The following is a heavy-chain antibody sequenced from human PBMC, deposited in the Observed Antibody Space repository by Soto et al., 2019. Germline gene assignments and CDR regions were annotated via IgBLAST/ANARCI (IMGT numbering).Heavy chain of an antibody. CDR3: ARDSRIEAAGLDYYYYGMDV. Sequence: ASVKVSCKASGGTFSSYAISWVRQAPGQGLEWMGGIIPIFGTANYAQKFQGRVTITADESTSTAYMELSSLRAEDTAVYYCARDSRIEAAGLDYYYYGMDVWGQGTTVTVSS. J-gene: IGHJ6*02. D-gene: IGHD6-13*01. V-gene: IGHV1-69*13. CDR2: IIPIFGTA. CDR1: GGTFSSYA.